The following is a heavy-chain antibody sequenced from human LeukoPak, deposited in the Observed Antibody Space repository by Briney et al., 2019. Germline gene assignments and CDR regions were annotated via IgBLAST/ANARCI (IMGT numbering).Heavy chain of an antibody. CDR1: GFTFGSYT. J-gene: IGHJ4*02. CDR3: ARAYSGSYEDY. Sequence: PGVSLRLSCAASGFTFGSYTMNWVRQAPGKGLEWVSSISSSSSYIDYADSVEGRFTISRDNAKNSLYLQMNSLRAEDTAVYYCARAYSGSYEDYWGQGTLVTVSS. V-gene: IGHV3-21*01. CDR2: ISSSSSYI. D-gene: IGHD1-26*01.